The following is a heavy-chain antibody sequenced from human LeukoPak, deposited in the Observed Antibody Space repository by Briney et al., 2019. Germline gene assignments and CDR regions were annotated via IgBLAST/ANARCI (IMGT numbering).Heavy chain of an antibody. CDR1: GFTFSSYG. CDR2: IRYDGSNK. Sequence: TGGSLRLSCAASGFTFSSYGMHWVRQAPGKGLEWVAFIRYDGSNKYYADSVKGRFTISRDNSKNTLYLQMNSLRAEDTAVYYCAKLQTMIVVEISVWGQGTLVTVSS. D-gene: IGHD3-22*01. CDR3: AKLQTMIVVEISV. V-gene: IGHV3-30*02. J-gene: IGHJ4*02.